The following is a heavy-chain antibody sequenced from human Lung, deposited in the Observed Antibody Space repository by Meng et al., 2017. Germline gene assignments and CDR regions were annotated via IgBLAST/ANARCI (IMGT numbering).Heavy chain of an antibody. CDR2: INTGNGAA. CDR3: ASHPRELPS. J-gene: IGHJ4*02. CDR1: GYTFTSYP. Sequence: QVQLVQSGAEVKKPGASVKVSCKASGYTFTSYPIYWVRQAPGQRPEWMGWINTGNGAAKYSQKFQGRVTMTRDTSASTAYMELSSLTSEDTATYYCASHPRELPSWGQGTLVTGSS. V-gene: IGHV1-3*04. D-gene: IGHD1-26*01.